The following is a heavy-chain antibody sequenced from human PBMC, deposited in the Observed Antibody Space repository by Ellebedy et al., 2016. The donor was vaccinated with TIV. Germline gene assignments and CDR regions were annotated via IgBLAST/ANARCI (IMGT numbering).Heavy chain of an antibody. CDR2: IYYSGST. D-gene: IGHD3-10*01. J-gene: IGHJ3*02. V-gene: IGHV4-59*12. CDR3: ARWSRGVFDI. Sequence: SETLSLTCTVSGGSISSYYWSWIRQPPGKGLEWIGYIYYSGSTNYNPSLKSRVTISVNTSKNQFSVKLSSVTAADTAVYYCARWSRGVFDIWGQGTMVTVSS. CDR1: GGSISSYY.